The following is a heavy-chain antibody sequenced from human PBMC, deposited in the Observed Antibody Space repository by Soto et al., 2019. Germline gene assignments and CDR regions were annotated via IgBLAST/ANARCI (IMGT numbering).Heavy chain of an antibody. CDR1: GFTFSSYA. J-gene: IGHJ6*02. Sequence: PGGSLRLSCAASGFTFSSYAMSWVRQAPGKWLEWVSAISGSGGSTYYADSVKGRFTISRDNSKNTLYLQMNSLRAEDTAVYYCAVGLEWLFGDLENYGMDVWGQGXTVTVYS. V-gene: IGHV3-23*01. CDR3: AVGLEWLFGDLENYGMDV. D-gene: IGHD3-3*01. CDR2: ISGSGGST.